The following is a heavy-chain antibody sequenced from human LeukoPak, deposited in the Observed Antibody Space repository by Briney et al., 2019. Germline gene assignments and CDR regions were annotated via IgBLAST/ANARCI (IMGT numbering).Heavy chain of an antibody. J-gene: IGHJ6*02. V-gene: IGHV3-66*02. D-gene: IGHD5-18*01. CDR3: ARSLDTALVYYYYVMDV. CDR1: GFTVSSNY. CDR2: IYSGGRT. Sequence: GGSLRLSCAASGFTVSSNYISWVHQAPGKGLEWVSVIYSGGRTYYADSVKGRFTISRDNSKNTLYLQMNSLRAEDTAVYYCARSLDTALVYYYYVMDVWGQGTTVTVSS.